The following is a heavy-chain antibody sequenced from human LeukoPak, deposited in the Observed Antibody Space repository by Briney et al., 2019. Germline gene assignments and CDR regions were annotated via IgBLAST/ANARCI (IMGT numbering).Heavy chain of an antibody. V-gene: IGHV1-69*13. Sequence: GASVKVSCKASGYTFTSYDISWVRQAPGQGLEWMGGIIPIFGTANYAQKFQGRVTITADESTSTAYMELSSLRSEDTAVYYCASGALLYYFDYWGQGTLVTVSS. CDR3: ASGALLYYFDY. D-gene: IGHD2-15*01. J-gene: IGHJ4*02. CDR1: GYTFTSYD. CDR2: IIPIFGTA.